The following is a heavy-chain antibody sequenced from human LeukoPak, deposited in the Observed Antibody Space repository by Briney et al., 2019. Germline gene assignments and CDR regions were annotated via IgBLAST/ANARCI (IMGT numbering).Heavy chain of an antibody. J-gene: IGHJ4*02. D-gene: IGHD2-15*01. CDR2: IYYSGST. Sequence: PSETLSLTCTVSGGSISSYYWSWIRQPPGKGLEWIGYIYYSGSTNYNPSLKSRVTISVGTSKNQFSLKLSSVTAADTAVYYCAAAHCSGGSCFPHYFDYWGQGTLVTVSS. CDR3: AAAHCSGGSCFPHYFDY. V-gene: IGHV4-59*12. CDR1: GGSISSYY.